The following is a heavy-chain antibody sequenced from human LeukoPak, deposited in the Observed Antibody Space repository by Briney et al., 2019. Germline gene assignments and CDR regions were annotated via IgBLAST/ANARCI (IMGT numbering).Heavy chain of an antibody. CDR1: GGFISSYY. CDR3: ARAYCGGDCYFRYYYYYMDV. V-gene: IGHV4-59*01. CDR2: IYYSGST. D-gene: IGHD2-21*02. J-gene: IGHJ6*03. Sequence: PSETLSLTCTVSGGFISSYYWSWIRQPPGKGLEWIGYIYYSGSTNYNPSLKSRVTISVDTSKNQFSLKLSSVTAADTAVYYCARAYCGGDCYFRYYYYYMDVWGKGTTVTISS.